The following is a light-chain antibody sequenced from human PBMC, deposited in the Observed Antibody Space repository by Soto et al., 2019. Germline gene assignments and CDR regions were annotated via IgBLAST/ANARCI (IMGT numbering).Light chain of an antibody. CDR3: QQYHNWPQT. CDR1: QSVSSY. Sequence: EIVLTQSPASLSLSPGERATLSCRASQSVSSYLGWYQQKPGQAPRLLIYGASNRATDIPGRFSGSGSGTEFTLTISSLESEDFAIYYCQQYHNWPQTFGQGTKVDIK. J-gene: IGKJ1*01. V-gene: IGKV3-11*01. CDR2: GAS.